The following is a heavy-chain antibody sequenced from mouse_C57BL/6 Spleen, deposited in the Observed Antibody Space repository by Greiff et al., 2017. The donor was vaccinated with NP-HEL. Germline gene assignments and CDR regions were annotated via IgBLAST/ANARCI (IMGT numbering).Heavy chain of an antibody. Sequence: VQLQQPGAELVMPGASVKLSCKASGYTFTSYWMHWVKQRPGQGLEWIGEIDPSDSYTNYNQKFKGKSTLTVDKSSSTAYMQLSSLTSEDSAVYYCARAGYYYGSSYRYFDVWGTGTTVTVSS. CDR3: ARAGYYYGSSYRYFDV. CDR1: GYTFTSYW. J-gene: IGHJ1*03. CDR2: IDPSDSYT. D-gene: IGHD1-1*01. V-gene: IGHV1-69*01.